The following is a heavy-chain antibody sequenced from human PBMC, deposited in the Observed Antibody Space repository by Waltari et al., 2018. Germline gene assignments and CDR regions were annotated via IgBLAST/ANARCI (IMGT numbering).Heavy chain of an antibody. Sequence: EGQLVQSGAEVKKPGATVKISCTVSGYTFTEYYIHWVQQAPGKGLERMGLLDPQDGETEYAEKFQXXXTFTADTSRDTAYMELSSLTSEDTAIYYCTTLTHFDFWGQGTLVTVSS. CDR1: GYTFTEYY. CDR2: LDPQDGET. CDR3: TTLTHFDF. J-gene: IGHJ4*02. V-gene: IGHV1-69-2*01. D-gene: IGHD7-27*01.